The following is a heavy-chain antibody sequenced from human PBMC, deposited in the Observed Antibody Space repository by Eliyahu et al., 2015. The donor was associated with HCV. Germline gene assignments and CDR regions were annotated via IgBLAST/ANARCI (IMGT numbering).Heavy chain of an antibody. CDR1: GFTFSRYW. CDR3: VRDGDSRGMDYDY. J-gene: IGHJ4*02. V-gene: IGHV3-7*01. D-gene: IGHD3-22*01. Sequence: EVQLVESGGGLVQPGGSLRLSCAASGFTFSRYWMSWVRQAPGKELEWVANMKQDGSEKYYVDSVKGRFTISRDNAKNSLFLQMNSLRAEDTAVYYCVRDGDSRGMDYDYWGQGTLVTVSS. CDR2: MKQDGSEK.